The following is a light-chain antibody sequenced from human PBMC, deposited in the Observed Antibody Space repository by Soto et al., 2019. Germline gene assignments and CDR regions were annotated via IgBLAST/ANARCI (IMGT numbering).Light chain of an antibody. J-gene: IGKJ5*01. V-gene: IGKV3-20*01. CDR1: QSVSSSY. CDR2: GAS. CDR3: QQYGSSPGIT. Sequence: EIVLTQSPGTLSLSPGERATLSCRASQSVSSSYLAWYQQKPGQAPRLLIYGASSSATGIPDRFSGSGSGTDFTLNIRRRATDNFAVYYCQQYGSSPGITFGQGTRLEIK.